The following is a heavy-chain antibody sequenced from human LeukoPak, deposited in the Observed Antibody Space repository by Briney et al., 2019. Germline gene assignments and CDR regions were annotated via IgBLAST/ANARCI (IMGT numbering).Heavy chain of an antibody. D-gene: IGHD3-22*01. CDR3: AKDRSTYYYDSSGYYPDAFDI. CDR2: ISYDGSNK. V-gene: IGHV3-30*18. Sequence: PGGSLRLSCAASGLTFRSYGIHWVRQAPGKGLEWVAVISYDGSNKYYADSVKGRFTISRDNSKNTLYLQMNSLRAEDTAVYYCAKDRSTYYYDSSGYYPDAFDIWGQGTMVTVSS. J-gene: IGHJ3*02. CDR1: GLTFRSYG.